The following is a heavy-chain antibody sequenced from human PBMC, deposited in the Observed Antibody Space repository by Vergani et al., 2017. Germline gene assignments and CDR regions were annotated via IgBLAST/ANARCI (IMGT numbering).Heavy chain of an antibody. CDR2: IYYSGST. D-gene: IGHD3-3*01. J-gene: IGHJ4*02. CDR1: GGSISSSSYY. V-gene: IGHV4-39*07. CDR3: ARGLGYDFWSGYYYLDY. Sequence: QLQLQESGPGLVKPSETLSLTCTVSGGSISSSSYYWGWIRQPPGKGLEWIGSIYYSGSTYYNPSLKSRGTISVDTSKNQFSLKLSSVTAADTAVYYCARGLGYDFWSGYYYLDYWGQGTLVTVSS.